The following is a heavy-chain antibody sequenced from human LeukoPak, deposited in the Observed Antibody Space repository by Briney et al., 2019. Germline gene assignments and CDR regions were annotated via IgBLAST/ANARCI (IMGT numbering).Heavy chain of an antibody. V-gene: IGHV1-8*01. D-gene: IGHD4-23*01. CDR1: GYTFTSYD. Sequence: ASVKVSCKASGYTFTSYDINWVRQATGQGLEWMGWMNPNSGNTGYAQKFQGRVTMTRNTSISTAYMELSSLRSEDTAVYYCAREKKPGNDYGGNSDVGFDYWGQGTLVTVSS. CDR3: AREKKPGNDYGGNSDVGFDY. CDR2: MNPNSGNT. J-gene: IGHJ4*02.